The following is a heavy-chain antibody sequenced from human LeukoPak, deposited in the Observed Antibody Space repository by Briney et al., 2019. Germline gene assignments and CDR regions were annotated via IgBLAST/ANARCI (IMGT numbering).Heavy chain of an antibody. V-gene: IGHV4-4*07. J-gene: IGHJ6*02. CDR3: ARVPHYYGSGKGMDV. D-gene: IGHD3-10*01. CDR2: IYTSGST. CDR1: GGSISSYY. Sequence: SETLSLTCTVSGGSISSYYWSWIRQPAGKGLEWIGRIYTSGSTNYNPSLKSRVTMSVDTSKNQFSLKLSSVTAADTAVYYCARVPHYYGSGKGMDVWGQGTTVTVSS.